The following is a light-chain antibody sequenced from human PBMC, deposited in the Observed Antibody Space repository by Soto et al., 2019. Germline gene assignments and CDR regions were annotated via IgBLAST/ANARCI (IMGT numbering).Light chain of an antibody. CDR2: RNN. CDR3: AAWDYSLSGYV. Sequence: QSVPTQPPSASGTPGQRVTISCSGSSSNIGNHYVYWYQHLPGTAPKLLIYRNNQRPSGVPDRFSGSHSGTSGSLAISGLRSEDEADYSCAAWDYSLSGYVFGTGTKLTVL. V-gene: IGLV1-47*01. CDR1: SSNIGNHY. J-gene: IGLJ1*01.